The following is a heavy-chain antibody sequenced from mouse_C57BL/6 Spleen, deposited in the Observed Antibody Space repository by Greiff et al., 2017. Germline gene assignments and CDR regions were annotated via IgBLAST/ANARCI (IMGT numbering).Heavy chain of an antibody. CDR2: SSDGDSYT. J-gene: IGHJ4*01. D-gene: IGHD2-4*01. CDR3: AREMITTSYYYAMDY. CDR1: GGQGRREA. Sequence: DVHLVESGGGLGKKGGSRKMAWGEEGGQGRREARAGGGETPEKRLEWGATSSDGDSYTDYPDNVKGRFTISRDNAKNNLYLQMSHLKSEDTAMYYCAREMITTSYYYAMDYWGQGTSVTVSS. V-gene: IGHV5-4*01.